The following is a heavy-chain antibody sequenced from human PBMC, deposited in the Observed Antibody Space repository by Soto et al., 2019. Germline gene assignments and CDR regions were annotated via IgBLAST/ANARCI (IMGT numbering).Heavy chain of an antibody. J-gene: IGHJ5*02. V-gene: IGHV4-34*01. CDR3: ATRITVFGLLIPPFDP. CDR2: INHTGGT. D-gene: IGHD3-3*01. Sequence: SETLSLTCAVYGGSVNGYYWNWIRPPPGKGLEWIGEINHTGGTHYNPSLKSRVTMSVDTSKNQFSLRLSSVTAADTAIYYCATRITVFGLLIPPFDPWGQGTQVTVSS. CDR1: GGSVNGYY.